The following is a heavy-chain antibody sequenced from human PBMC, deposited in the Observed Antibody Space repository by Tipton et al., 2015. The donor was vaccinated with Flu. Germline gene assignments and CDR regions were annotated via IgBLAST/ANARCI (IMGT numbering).Heavy chain of an antibody. CDR1: GYSISSGHY. D-gene: IGHD3-10*01. Sequence: TLSLTCAVSGYSISSGHYWGWIRQIPEKGLEWIGNIFHTGSTFYNPSLNSRFTISVDTSKNQFSLKLNSVTAADTAVYYCARHSGSRYSGSGNFDFWGQGTLVIVSS. CDR3: ARHSGSRYSGSGNFDF. J-gene: IGHJ4*02. CDR2: IFHTGST. V-gene: IGHV4-38-2*01.